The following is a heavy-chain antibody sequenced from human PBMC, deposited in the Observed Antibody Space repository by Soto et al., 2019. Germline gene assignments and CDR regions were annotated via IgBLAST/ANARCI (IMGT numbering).Heavy chain of an antibody. CDR1: GGSISSGGYY. V-gene: IGHV4-31*03. CDR3: ARAHLPPFGELWFDY. D-gene: IGHD3-10*01. CDR2: IYYSGST. J-gene: IGHJ4*02. Sequence: QVQLQESGPGLVKPSQTLSLTCTVSGGSISSGGYYWSWIRQHPGKGLEWIGYIYYSGSTYYNPSLKCRVTISVDTSRNHFSLKLSSVTAADTAVYYCARAHLPPFGELWFDYWGQGTLVTVSS.